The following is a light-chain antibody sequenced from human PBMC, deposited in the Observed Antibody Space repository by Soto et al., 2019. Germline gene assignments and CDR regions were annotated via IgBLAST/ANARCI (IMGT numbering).Light chain of an antibody. CDR1: SSNVGTYDL. CDR2: EGT. CDR3: CSFAVGAALV. J-gene: IGLJ2*01. Sequence: QSVLTQPASVSASPGQSITISCTGTSSNVGTYDLVSWCQHHPDKAPKLIIYEGTKRPSGISSRFSGSKSGNTASLTISGLQAEDDADYYCCSFAVGAALVFGGGTKLTVL. V-gene: IGLV2-23*01.